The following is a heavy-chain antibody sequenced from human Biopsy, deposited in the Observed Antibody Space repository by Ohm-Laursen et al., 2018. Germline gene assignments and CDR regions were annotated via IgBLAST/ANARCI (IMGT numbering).Heavy chain of an antibody. CDR2: INHSGST. Sequence: TLSLTCAVYGRSFTGYYWSWIRQPPGKGLEWIGEINHSGSTNYNPSLKSRVTISLDTSKNQLSLKLSSVTAADTAVYFCARGSSYGYDFDYWGQGTLVAVSS. CDR3: ARGSSYGYDFDY. J-gene: IGHJ4*02. CDR1: GRSFTGYY. D-gene: IGHD5-18*01. V-gene: IGHV4-34*01.